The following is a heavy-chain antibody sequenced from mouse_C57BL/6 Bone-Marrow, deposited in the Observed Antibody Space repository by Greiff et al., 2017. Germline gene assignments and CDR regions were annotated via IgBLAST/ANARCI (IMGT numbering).Heavy chain of an antibody. CDR1: GFSFNTYA. D-gene: IGHD1-3*01. CDR2: ISSKSNNYAT. Sequence: EVHLVESGGGLVQPKGSLKLSCAASGFSFNTYAMNWVRQAPGKGLEWVARISSKSNNYATYYADSVKDRFTISRDDSESMLYLQMNNLKTEDTAIYYCVSNNRAWFAYWGQGTLVTVSA. V-gene: IGHV10-1*01. J-gene: IGHJ3*01. CDR3: VSNNRAWFAY.